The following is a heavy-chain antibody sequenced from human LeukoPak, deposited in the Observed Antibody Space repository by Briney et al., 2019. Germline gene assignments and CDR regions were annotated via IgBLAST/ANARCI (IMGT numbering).Heavy chain of an antibody. CDR1: GYIFTSYD. D-gene: IGHD4-17*01. V-gene: IGHV1-8*02. J-gene: IGHJ4*02. CDR2: MNPNSGNT. Sequence: GASVKVSCKASGYIFTSYDMSWVRQATGQRLEWMGWMNPNSGNTGYAQRFQGRVTMTRNTSISTAYMELSSLRSEDTAVYYCARGSGGDYVFAEDWGQGTLVTVSS. CDR3: ARGSGGDYVFAED.